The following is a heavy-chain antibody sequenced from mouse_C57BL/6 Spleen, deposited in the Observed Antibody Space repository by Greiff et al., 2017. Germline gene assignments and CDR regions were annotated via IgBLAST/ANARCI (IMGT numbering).Heavy chain of an antibody. CDR2: ISRGSSTI. J-gene: IGHJ2*01. CDR1: GFTFSDYG. Sequence: EVQLVESGGGLVKPGGSLKLSCAASGFTFSDYGMHWVRQAPEKGLEWVAYISRGSSTIDYADKVKGRYTISRDNAKNTLFLQMTSLRSEDTAMYYCARGSAYYSNYKYYFDYWGQGTTLTVSS. V-gene: IGHV5-17*01. CDR3: ARGSAYYSNYKYYFDY. D-gene: IGHD2-5*01.